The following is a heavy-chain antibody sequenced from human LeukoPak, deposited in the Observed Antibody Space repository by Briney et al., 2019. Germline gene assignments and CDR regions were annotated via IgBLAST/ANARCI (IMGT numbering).Heavy chain of an antibody. CDR1: GFTFTKYS. D-gene: IGHD3-10*01. CDR3: ARRESTTMVRGGVDY. J-gene: IGHJ4*02. V-gene: IGHV3-48*01. Sequence: GGSLRLSCAASGFTFTKYSMHWVRQTPGKGLGWVSYISSGSTTIYYTDSVKGRFTISRDNVKNSLYLQMNSLRAEDTAVYYCARRESTTMVRGGVDYWGQGTLVTVSS. CDR2: ISSGSTTI.